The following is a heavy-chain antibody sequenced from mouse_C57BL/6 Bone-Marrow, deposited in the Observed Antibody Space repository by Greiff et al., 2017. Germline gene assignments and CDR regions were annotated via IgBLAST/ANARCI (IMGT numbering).Heavy chain of an antibody. CDR3: ARRDGDAMDY. J-gene: IGHJ4*01. CDR1: GYTFTDYY. D-gene: IGHD2-3*01. CDR2: IYPGSGNT. V-gene: IGHV1-76*01. Sequence: VQLQQSGAELVRPGASVKLSCKASGYTFTDYYINWVKQRPGQGLEWIARIYPGSGNTYYNEKFKGKDTLTAEKSSSTAYMQLSSLTSEDSAVYFCARRDGDAMDYWGQGTSVTVSS.